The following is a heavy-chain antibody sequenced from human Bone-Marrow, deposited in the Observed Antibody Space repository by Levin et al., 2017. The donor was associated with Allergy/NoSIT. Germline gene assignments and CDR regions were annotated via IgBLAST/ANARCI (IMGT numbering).Heavy chain of an antibody. Sequence: LGESLKISCAASGFTFSSYGMHWVRQAPGKGLEWVAVIWYDGSNKYYADSVKGRFTISRDNSKNTLYLQMNSLRAEDTAVYYCARSPIDYDSSGFYYYGMDVWGQGTTVTVSS. V-gene: IGHV3-33*01. D-gene: IGHD3-22*01. CDR2: IWYDGSNK. CDR3: ARSPIDYDSSGFYYYGMDV. J-gene: IGHJ6*02. CDR1: GFTFSSYG.